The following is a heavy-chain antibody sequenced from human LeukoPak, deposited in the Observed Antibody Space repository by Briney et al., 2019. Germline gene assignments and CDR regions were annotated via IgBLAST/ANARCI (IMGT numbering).Heavy chain of an antibody. J-gene: IGHJ4*02. Sequence: GGSLRLSCAASGFTFSSYNMNWVSQAPGEGLEWVSFIGSRSSTIYYTDSVKGRFTISRDNAKNSLDLQMNSLRDEDTAVYYCARNFDSWGQGTLVTVSS. CDR1: GFTFSSYN. V-gene: IGHV3-48*02. CDR3: ARNFDS. CDR2: IGSRSSTI.